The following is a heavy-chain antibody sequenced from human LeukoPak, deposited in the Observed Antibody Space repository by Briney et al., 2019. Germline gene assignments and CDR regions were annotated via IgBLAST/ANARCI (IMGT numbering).Heavy chain of an antibody. V-gene: IGHV3-7*01. D-gene: IGHD1-26*01. CDR3: ARWEIRGTAHQLDY. CDR2: INQDGSAK. CDR1: GFTLSSHW. J-gene: IGHJ4*02. Sequence: GGSLRLSCAASGFTLSSHWMTWVRQAPGKGLEWVANINQDGSAKYYVDSVKGRFTISRDNAKNSMYLQMNSLRAEDTAVYYCARWEIRGTAHQLDYWGQGTLVTVSS.